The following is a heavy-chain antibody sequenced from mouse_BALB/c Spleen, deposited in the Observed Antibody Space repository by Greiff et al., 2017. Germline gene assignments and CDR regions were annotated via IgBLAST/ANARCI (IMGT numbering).Heavy chain of an antibody. J-gene: IGHJ3*01. CDR1: GFTFSDYY. D-gene: IGHD3-3*01. V-gene: IGHV5-4*02. CDR3: ATGTGSSFAY. Sequence: DVHLVESGGGLVKPGGSLKLSCAASGFTFSDYYMYWVRQTPEKRLEWVATISDGGSYTYYPDSVKGRFTISRDNAKNNLYLQMSSLKSEDTAMYYCATGTGSSFAYWGQGTLVTVSA. CDR2: ISDGGSYT.